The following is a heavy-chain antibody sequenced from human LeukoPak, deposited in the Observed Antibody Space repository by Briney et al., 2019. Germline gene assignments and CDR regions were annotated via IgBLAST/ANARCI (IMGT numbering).Heavy chain of an antibody. Sequence: PSETLSLTCTVSGGSISSSSYYWGWIRQPPGKGLEWIGSIYYSGSTYYNPSLKSRVTISVDTSKNQFSLKLSSVTAADTAVYYCARDPHGDTMVRGVYYYYYGMDVWGQGTTVTVSS. CDR2: IYYSGST. D-gene: IGHD3-10*01. CDR3: ARDPHGDTMVRGVYYYYYGMDV. J-gene: IGHJ6*02. V-gene: IGHV4-39*07. CDR1: GGSISSSSYY.